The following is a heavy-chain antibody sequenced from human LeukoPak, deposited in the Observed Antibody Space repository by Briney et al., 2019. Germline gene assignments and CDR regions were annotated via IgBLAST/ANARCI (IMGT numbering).Heavy chain of an antibody. D-gene: IGHD3-10*01. Sequence: ASVKVSCKASGYTFTGYYMHWVRQAPGQGLEWMGWISAYNGNTNYAQKLQGRVTMTTDTSTSTAYMELRSLRSDDTAVYYCARDLPYYYGSGSYYDFDYWGQGTLVTVSS. CDR1: GYTFTGYY. CDR3: ARDLPYYYGSGSYYDFDY. CDR2: ISAYNGNT. J-gene: IGHJ4*02. V-gene: IGHV1-18*04.